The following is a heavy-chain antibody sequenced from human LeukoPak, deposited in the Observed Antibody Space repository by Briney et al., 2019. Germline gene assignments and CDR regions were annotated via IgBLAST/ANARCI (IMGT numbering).Heavy chain of an antibody. CDR3: ATAIRIRYQWELNPFDY. CDR2: FDTEDGET. J-gene: IGHJ4*02. Sequence: SVKVSCKVSGYTLTELSMHWVRQAPGKGLEWMGGFDTEDGETIYAQKFQGRVTMTEDTSTDTAYMELSSLRSEDTAVYYCATAIRIRYQWELNPFDYWGQGTLVTVSS. V-gene: IGHV1-24*01. D-gene: IGHD1-26*01. CDR1: GYTLTELS.